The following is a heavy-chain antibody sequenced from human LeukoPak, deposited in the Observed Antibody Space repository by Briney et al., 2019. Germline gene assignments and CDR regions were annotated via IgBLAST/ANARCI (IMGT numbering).Heavy chain of an antibody. CDR1: GGTFSSYA. J-gene: IGHJ4*02. CDR3: ASAGSGWFSFDY. V-gene: IGHV1-69*13. Sequence: SVKVSCKASGGTFSSYAISWVRQAPGQGLEWMGGIIPIFGTANYAQKFQGRVTITADESTSTAYMELSSLRSEDTAVYYCASAGSGWFSFDYWGQGTLVTVSS. D-gene: IGHD6-19*01. CDR2: IIPIFGTA.